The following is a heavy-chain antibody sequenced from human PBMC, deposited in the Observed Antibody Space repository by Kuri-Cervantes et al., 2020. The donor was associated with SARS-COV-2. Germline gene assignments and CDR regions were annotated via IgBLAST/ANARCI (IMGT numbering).Heavy chain of an antibody. Sequence: GESLKISCVASGFNFSTTDMHWVRQAPGKGLEWVTFISSDGKNKKCMASGKGRFTISRDNSQNTLHLQMKSLRDEDTAIYYCAKDRAGVHDFWGQGTLVTVLL. CDR3: AKDRAGVHDF. CDR1: GFNFSTTD. D-gene: IGHD2-21*01. V-gene: IGHV3-30*18. J-gene: IGHJ4*02. CDR2: ISSDGKNK.